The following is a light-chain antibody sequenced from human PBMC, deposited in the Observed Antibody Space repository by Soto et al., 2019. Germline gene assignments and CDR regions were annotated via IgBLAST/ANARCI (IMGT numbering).Light chain of an antibody. CDR1: SSDVGAYNY. J-gene: IGLJ2*01. CDR2: EVS. Sequence: QSALTQPASVSGSPGQSITISCTGTSSDVGAYNYVSWYQQHPDKAPKLMIYEVSNRPSGVSNRFSGSKSGNTASLTISGLQAEDEADYYCCSYTSSSTVIFGGGTKLTVL. V-gene: IGLV2-14*01. CDR3: CSYTSSSTVI.